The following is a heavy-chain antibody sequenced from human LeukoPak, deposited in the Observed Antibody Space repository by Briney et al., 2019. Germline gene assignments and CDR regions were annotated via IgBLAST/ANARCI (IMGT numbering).Heavy chain of an antibody. V-gene: IGHV4-59*12. D-gene: IGHD3-22*01. CDR2: IYYSGST. Sequence: SETLSLTCTVSGGSISTYYWSWIRQPPGKGLEWIGYIYYSGSTNYNPSLKSRVTISVDTSKNQFSLKLSSVTAADTAVYYCARGLFYYDSSGYYRYWGQGTLVTVSS. J-gene: IGHJ4*02. CDR1: GGSISTYY. CDR3: ARGLFYYDSSGYYRY.